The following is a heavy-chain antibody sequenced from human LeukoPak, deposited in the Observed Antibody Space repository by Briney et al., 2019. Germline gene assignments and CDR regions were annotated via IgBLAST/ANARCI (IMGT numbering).Heavy chain of an antibody. V-gene: IGHV3-30*03. D-gene: IGHD6-19*01. CDR1: GFTFSAYA. CDR3: ATPGGSGWHPLDY. CDR2: ISYDGSEK. J-gene: IGHJ4*02. Sequence: GGSLRLSCAASGFTFSAYAMRWVRQAPGKGLEWVALISYDGSEKHYADSVKGRFTISRDHSKNTLYLQMNSLRPEDTAVYYCATPGGSGWHPLDYWGQGTLVTVSS.